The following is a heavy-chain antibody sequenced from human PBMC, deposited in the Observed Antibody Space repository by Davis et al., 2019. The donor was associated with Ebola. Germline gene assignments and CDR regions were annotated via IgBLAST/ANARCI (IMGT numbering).Heavy chain of an antibody. Sequence: GESLKISCAASGFTVSSNYMSWVRQAPGKGLEWVSVIYSGGSTYYADSVKGRFTISRDNSKNTLYLQMNSLRAEDTAVYYCAREMVRYYYGMDVWGQGTTVTVSS. V-gene: IGHV3-53*01. CDR1: GFTVSSNY. CDR3: AREMVRYYYGMDV. D-gene: IGHD2-8*01. CDR2: IYSGGST. J-gene: IGHJ6*02.